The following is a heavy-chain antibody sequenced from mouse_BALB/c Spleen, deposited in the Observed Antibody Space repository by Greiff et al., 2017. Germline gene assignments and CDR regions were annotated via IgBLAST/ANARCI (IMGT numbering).Heavy chain of an antibody. CDR3: ARGDYYGSSSLYYFDY. D-gene: IGHD1-1*01. Sequence: VQLQQSGPELVKPGASVKMSCKASGYTFTDYVISWVKQRTGQGLEWIGEIYPGSGSTYYNEKFKGKATLTADKSSNTAYMQLSSLTSEDSAVYFCARGDYYGSSSLYYFDYWGQGTTLTVSS. V-gene: IGHV1-77*01. CDR1: GYTFTDYV. CDR2: IYPGSGST. J-gene: IGHJ2*01.